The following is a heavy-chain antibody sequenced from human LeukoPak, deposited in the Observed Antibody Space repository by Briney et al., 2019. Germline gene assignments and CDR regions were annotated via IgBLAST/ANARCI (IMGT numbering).Heavy chain of an antibody. CDR3: ARDQATYCGGDCYSYAFDI. Sequence: QAGGSLRLSCAASGFTFSSYWMHWVRQAPGKGLVWVSRINSDGSSTSYADSVKGRFTISRDNAKNSLYLQMNSLRAEDTAVYYCARDQATYCGGDCYSYAFDIWGQGTMVTVSS. CDR1: GFTFSSYW. D-gene: IGHD2-21*02. J-gene: IGHJ3*02. V-gene: IGHV3-74*01. CDR2: INSDGSST.